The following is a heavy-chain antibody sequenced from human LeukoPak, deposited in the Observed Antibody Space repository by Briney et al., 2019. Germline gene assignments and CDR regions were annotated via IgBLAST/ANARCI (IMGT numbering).Heavy chain of an antibody. V-gene: IGHV3-23*01. J-gene: IGHJ4*02. Sequence: PGGSLRLSCAASGFTFSSYAMSWVRQAPGKGLEWVSAISGSGGSTYYADSVKGRFTISRDNSKNTLYLQMNSLRAEDTAVYYCANSPGHFGGVRVKYYFDYWGRGTLVTVSS. CDR3: ANSPGHFGGVRVKYYFDY. CDR2: ISGSGGST. CDR1: GFTFSSYA. D-gene: IGHD3-16*01.